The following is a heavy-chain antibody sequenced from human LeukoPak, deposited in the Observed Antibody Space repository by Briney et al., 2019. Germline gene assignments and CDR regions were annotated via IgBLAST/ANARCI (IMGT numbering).Heavy chain of an antibody. CDR3: ARVRYDLWSGYEDY. Sequence: SETLSLTCTVSGGSISSYYWSWIRQPPGKGLEWIGYIYYSGSTNYNPSLKSRVTISVDTSKNQFSLKLSSVTAADTAVYYCARVRYDLWSGYEDYWGQGTLVTVSS. J-gene: IGHJ4*02. CDR1: GGSISSYY. V-gene: IGHV4-59*01. D-gene: IGHD3-3*01. CDR2: IYYSGST.